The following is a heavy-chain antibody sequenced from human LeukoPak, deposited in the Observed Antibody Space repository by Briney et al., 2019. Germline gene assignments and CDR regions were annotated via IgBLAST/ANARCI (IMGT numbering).Heavy chain of an antibody. CDR1: GGSISSYY. CDR3: ARASPRMDV. CDR2: IYYSGST. J-gene: IGHJ6*04. Sequence: KPSETLSLTCTVAGGSISSYYWSGIRQPPGKGLEWIGYIYYSGSTNYNPSLKSRVTISVDTSKNQFSLKLSSVTAADTAVYYCARASPRMDVWGKGTTVTVSS. V-gene: IGHV4-59*01.